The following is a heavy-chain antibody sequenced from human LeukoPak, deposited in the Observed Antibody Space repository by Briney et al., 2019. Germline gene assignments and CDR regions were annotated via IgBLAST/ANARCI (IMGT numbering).Heavy chain of an antibody. Sequence: ASVKVSCKASGGTLSSYAISWVRQAPGQGLEWMGGIIPIFGTANYAQKFQGRVTITADESTGTAYMELSSLRSEDTAVYYCARDRAPYSSGWYNFDYWGQGTLVTVSS. CDR2: IIPIFGTA. J-gene: IGHJ4*02. V-gene: IGHV1-69*13. CDR3: ARDRAPYSSGWYNFDY. CDR1: GGTLSSYA. D-gene: IGHD6-19*01.